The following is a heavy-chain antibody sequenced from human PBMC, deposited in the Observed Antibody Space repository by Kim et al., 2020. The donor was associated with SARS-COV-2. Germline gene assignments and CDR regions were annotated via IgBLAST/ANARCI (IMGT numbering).Heavy chain of an antibody. V-gene: IGHV3-30*07. Sequence: KGRFTISRDNSKNTLYLQMNSLRAEDTAVYYCAAIGYCSGGSCFDPFFDYWGQGTLVTVSS. CDR3: AAIGYCSGGSCFDPFFDY. J-gene: IGHJ4*02. D-gene: IGHD2-15*01.